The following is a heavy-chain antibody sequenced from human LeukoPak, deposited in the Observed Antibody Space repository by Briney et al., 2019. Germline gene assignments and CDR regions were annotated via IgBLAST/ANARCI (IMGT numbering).Heavy chain of an antibody. CDR1: GGSVRNYY. CDR3: ARWYDHGRYFDS. J-gene: IGHJ4*02. V-gene: IGHV4-59*02. CDR2: TSDSGNT. Sequence: SETLSLTCSVTGGSVRNYYWNWMRQSPGKGLEWIGYTSDSGNTYYNPSLKSRVTMSVEVSKNQISLKVASATAADTAVYYCARWYDHGRYFDSWGRGTSVIVSS. D-gene: IGHD1-14*01.